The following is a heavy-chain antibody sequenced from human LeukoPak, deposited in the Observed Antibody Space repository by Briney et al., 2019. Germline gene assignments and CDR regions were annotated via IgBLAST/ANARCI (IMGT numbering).Heavy chain of an antibody. CDR2: IYYRGST. Sequence: SQTLSLTCTVSGGSISSGGYYWSWIRQHPGKGLEWIGYIYYRGSTYYNPSLKSRVTISVDTSKNQFSLKLSSVTAADTAVYYCARVRRYCSSTSCATPGGSYYGMDVWGQGTTVTVSS. D-gene: IGHD2-2*01. J-gene: IGHJ6*02. CDR3: ARVRRYCSSTSCATPGGSYYGMDV. CDR1: GGSISSGGYY. V-gene: IGHV4-31*03.